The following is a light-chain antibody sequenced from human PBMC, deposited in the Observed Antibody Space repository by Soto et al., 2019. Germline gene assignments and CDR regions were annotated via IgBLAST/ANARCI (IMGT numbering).Light chain of an antibody. Sequence: IVVTQSPATLSVSPGERATLSCGASQSVSNNYLAWYQQKPGQAPRLLIYGASNRATGIPDSFSGSGSGTDFTLTISRLEPEDFAVYYCQQYGSSGTFGQGTKVDIK. CDR3: QQYGSSGT. J-gene: IGKJ1*01. V-gene: IGKV3-20*01. CDR2: GAS. CDR1: QSVSNNY.